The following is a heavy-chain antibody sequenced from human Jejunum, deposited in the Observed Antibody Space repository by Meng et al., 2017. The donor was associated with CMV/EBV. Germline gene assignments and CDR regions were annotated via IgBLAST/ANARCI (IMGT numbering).Heavy chain of an antibody. CDR1: GGSVNNYH. D-gene: IGHD1-26*01. V-gene: IGHV4-4*07. CDR3: ARGPGASTREGFDY. J-gene: IGHJ4*02. CDR2: FYSSDTY. Sequence: QVQLQESGPGLVKPSQTLSLTCTVSGGSVNNYHWSWIRQSAGKGLVWIGRFYSSDTYNYHPSLDSRVTMSLDTSKNQFSLNLRSVTAADTATYYCARGPGASTREGFDYWGLGTLVTVSA.